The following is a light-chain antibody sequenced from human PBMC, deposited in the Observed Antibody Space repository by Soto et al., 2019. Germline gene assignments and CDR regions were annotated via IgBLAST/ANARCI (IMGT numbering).Light chain of an antibody. J-gene: IGLJ2*01. Sequence: QSVLTQPPSASGTPGQRVTISCSGSSSNIGSKTVNWYQQLPGTAPKLLIYSNNQRPSGVPDRFSGSKSGTSDSLAISGLQSEDEDDYYGAAWDDSLNGVVFGGGTKLTVL. CDR3: AAWDDSLNGVV. CDR1: SSNIGSKT. CDR2: SNN. V-gene: IGLV1-44*01.